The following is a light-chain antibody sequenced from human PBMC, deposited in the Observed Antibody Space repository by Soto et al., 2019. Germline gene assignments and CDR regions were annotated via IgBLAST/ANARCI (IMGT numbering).Light chain of an antibody. CDR2: EVS. J-gene: IGLJ2*01. Sequence: QSVLTQPPSASGSPGQSVTISCTGTSSDVGGYNYVSWYQQHPGKAPKLMIYEVSKRPSGVPDRFSGSKSGNTASQTVSGLQAEDEADYYCSSYAGSNNFVVFGGGTKLTVL. V-gene: IGLV2-8*01. CDR3: SSYAGSNNFVV. CDR1: SSDVGGYNY.